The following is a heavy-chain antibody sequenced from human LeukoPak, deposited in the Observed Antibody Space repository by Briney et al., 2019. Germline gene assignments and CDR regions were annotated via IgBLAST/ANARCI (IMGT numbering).Heavy chain of an antibody. V-gene: IGHV6-1*01. J-gene: IGHJ4*02. CDR1: GDSVSSNSAA. CDR3: ARVGYSMSVPAAVYYFDY. D-gene: IGHD2-2*01. Sequence: SQTLSLTCAISGDSVSSNSAAWNWIRQSPSRGLEWLGRTYYRSKWYNDYAVSVKSRITINPDTSKNQFSLQLNSVTPDDTAVYYCARVGYSMSVPAAVYYFDYWGQGTLVTVSS. CDR2: TYYRSKWYN.